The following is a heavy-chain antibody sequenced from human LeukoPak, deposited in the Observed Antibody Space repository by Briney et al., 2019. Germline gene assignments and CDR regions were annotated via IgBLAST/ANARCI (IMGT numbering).Heavy chain of an antibody. V-gene: IGHV5-51*01. CDR2: MYAGDSAT. CDR3: ARLPGYCTGGSCYFDY. CDR1: GYSFTTYW. Sequence: GESLKISCWGSGYSFTTYWIAWVRQMPGKGLEWMGIMYAGDSATVYSPSFQGQVTFSADKSISTTYLQWSSMKASDTAMYYCARLPGYCTGGSCYFDYWGQGTLVTVSS. J-gene: IGHJ4*02. D-gene: IGHD2-15*01.